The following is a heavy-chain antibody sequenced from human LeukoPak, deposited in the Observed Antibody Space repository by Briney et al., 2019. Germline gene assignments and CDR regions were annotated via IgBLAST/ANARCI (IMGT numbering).Heavy chain of an antibody. CDR2: IWYDGSNK. D-gene: IGHD3-22*01. CDR3: ARAQDYDSSGYVDGFDI. V-gene: IGHV3-33*07. Sequence: GGSLRLSCAASGFTFSRDSMNWVRQAPGKGLEWVAVIWYDGSNKYYADFVKGRFTISRDNSKNTLYLQMISLRAEDTAVYYCARAQDYDSSGYVDGFDIWGQGTMVTVSS. CDR1: GFTFSRDS. J-gene: IGHJ3*02.